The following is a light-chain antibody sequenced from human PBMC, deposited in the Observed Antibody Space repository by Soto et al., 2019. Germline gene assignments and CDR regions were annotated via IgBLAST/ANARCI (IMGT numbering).Light chain of an antibody. CDR3: QQYYDWPT. V-gene: IGKV3-15*01. CDR2: GLS. J-gene: IGKJ1*01. Sequence: EIVMTQTTATLSLSPGERATLSCRASQRITTVAWYQQKPSQAPRLLIYGLSIRAPGIPTRFTVSGYGTEFTLTITSLQSEDFGVYYCQQYYDWPTFGQGTKVDIK. CDR1: QRITT.